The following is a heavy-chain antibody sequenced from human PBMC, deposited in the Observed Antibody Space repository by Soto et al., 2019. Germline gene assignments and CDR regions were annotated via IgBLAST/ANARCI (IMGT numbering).Heavy chain of an antibody. Sequence: ASVKVSCKASGYTFTCYAMHLVRQAPGQRLEWMGWINAGNGNTKYSQKFQGRVTITRDTSASTAYMELSSLRSEDTAVYYCARGGWAFYVFWRTSNFDYGGQGTLVT. V-gene: IGHV1-3*01. CDR3: ARGGWAFYVFWRTSNFDY. CDR1: GYTFTCYA. D-gene: IGHD3-3*01. CDR2: INAGNGNT. J-gene: IGHJ4*02.